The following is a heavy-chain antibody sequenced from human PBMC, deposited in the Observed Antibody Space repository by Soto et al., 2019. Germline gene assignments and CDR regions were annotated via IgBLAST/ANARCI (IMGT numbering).Heavy chain of an antibody. CDR3: AHPRGYGVFDAYDI. D-gene: IGHD4-17*01. V-gene: IGHV3-23*01. CDR1: GFTFSTYA. Sequence: PGGSLRLSCAASGFTFSTYATSWVRQAPGKGLGWASAISAGGGSTYYADSVKGRFTISRDNSINTLYLQMKSLRTEDTAVYYCAHPRGYGVFDAYDIWGQGAMVTVSS. CDR2: ISAGGGST. J-gene: IGHJ3*02.